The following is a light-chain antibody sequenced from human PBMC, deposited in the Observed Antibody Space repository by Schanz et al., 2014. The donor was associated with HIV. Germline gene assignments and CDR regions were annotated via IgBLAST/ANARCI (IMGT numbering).Light chain of an antibody. CDR1: QSVTRNF. V-gene: IGKV3-20*01. CDR3: QYFGNSGGT. Sequence: EIVLTQSPGSLSLSPGERVTLSCRASQSVTRNFLAWYQHKPGQAPRLLISGASSRAAGIPDRFSGRGSGTDFTLTISRREPEDFAVYYCQYFGNSGGTFGGGTKVEIK. J-gene: IGKJ4*01. CDR2: GAS.